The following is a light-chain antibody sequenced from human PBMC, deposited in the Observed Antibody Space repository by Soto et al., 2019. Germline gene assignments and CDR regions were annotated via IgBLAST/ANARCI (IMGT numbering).Light chain of an antibody. V-gene: IGKV1-12*01. CDR3: QQASSFPLT. CDR2: AAS. Sequence: EIQMTQSPSSVSASLGDEVAITCRASQSIASWLTWYQQKPGKAPKLLIYAASRLQSGVPSRFSGSESGTTFTLTITNLQHEDFATYYCQQASSFPLTFGGGTKVDIK. CDR1: QSIASW. J-gene: IGKJ4*01.